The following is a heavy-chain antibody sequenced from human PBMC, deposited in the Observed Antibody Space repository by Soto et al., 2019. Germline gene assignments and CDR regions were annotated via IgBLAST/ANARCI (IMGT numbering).Heavy chain of an antibody. CDR3: ERGEGGWETY. V-gene: IGHV3-74*01. Sequence: GGSLRLSCAASGFTFSSYWMHWVRQAPGKGLVWVSRINSDGSSTTYADPVKGRFTISRDNAKNTLYLQMNSLRAEDTAVYYCERGEGGWETYWGQGTLVTVSS. CDR1: GFTFSSYW. J-gene: IGHJ4*02. D-gene: IGHD6-19*01. CDR2: INSDGSST.